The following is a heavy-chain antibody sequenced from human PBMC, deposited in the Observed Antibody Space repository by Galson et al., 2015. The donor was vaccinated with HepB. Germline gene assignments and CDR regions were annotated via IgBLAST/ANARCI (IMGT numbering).Heavy chain of an antibody. Sequence: ETLSLTCTVSGASISIYYWSWIRQPPGKGLEWIGYIYYNGRTSYNPSLKSRVTISIDTSRNQFPLKLSSVTAADTAVYYCATGSGYYDYWGQGKLVTVSS. CDR3: ATGSGYYDY. CDR1: GASISIYY. J-gene: IGHJ4*02. CDR2: IYYNGRT. D-gene: IGHD3-3*01. V-gene: IGHV4-59*01.